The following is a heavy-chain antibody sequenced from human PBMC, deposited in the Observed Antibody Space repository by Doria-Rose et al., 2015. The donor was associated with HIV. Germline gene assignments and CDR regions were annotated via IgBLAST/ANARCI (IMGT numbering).Heavy chain of an antibody. CDR1: GGSFSDHY. J-gene: IGHJ4*02. D-gene: IGHD3-10*01. Sequence: QVQLQQWGAGLLKPSETLSLTCAVYGGSFSDHYWSWIRQPPGKGLEWIGEINDTGGANYNPSLKSRVTISVDTSKNQFSLKVSSVTAADTAVYYCARVPDNYITSPFDYWGQGKLVTVSS. CDR3: ARVPDNYITSPFDY. V-gene: IGHV4-34*01. CDR2: INDTGGA.